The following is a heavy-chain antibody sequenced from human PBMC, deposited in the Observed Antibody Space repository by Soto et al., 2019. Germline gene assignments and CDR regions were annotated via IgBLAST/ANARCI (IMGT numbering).Heavy chain of an antibody. D-gene: IGHD6-6*01. CDR2: INAGNGNT. CDR1: GYTFTDYS. CDR3: ARDGGYSSSSWFDYYYGMDG. J-gene: IGHJ6*02. Sequence: ASVKLSCKASGYTFTDYSMHWVRQAPGQRLEWMGWINAGNGNTKYSQKFRGRVTITRDTSASTAYMELSSLRSEDTAVYYCARDGGYSSSSWFDYYYGMDGWGQGTTVTVSS. V-gene: IGHV1-3*01.